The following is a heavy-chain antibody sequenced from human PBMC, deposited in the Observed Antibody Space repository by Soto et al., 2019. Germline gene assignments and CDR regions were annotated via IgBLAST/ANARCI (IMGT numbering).Heavy chain of an antibody. Sequence: GGSLRLSCAASGFTFSSYAMSWVRQAPGKGLEWVSAISGSGGSTYYADSVKGRFTISRDNSKNTLYLQMNSLRAEDTAVYYCAKDAPPYYYGSSGSHDAFDIWGQGTMVTVSS. CDR1: GFTFSSYA. V-gene: IGHV3-23*01. CDR2: ISGSGGST. J-gene: IGHJ3*02. D-gene: IGHD3-22*01. CDR3: AKDAPPYYYGSSGSHDAFDI.